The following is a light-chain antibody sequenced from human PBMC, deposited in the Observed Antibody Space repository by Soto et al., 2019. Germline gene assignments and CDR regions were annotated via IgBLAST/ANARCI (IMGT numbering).Light chain of an antibody. CDR1: QSVSSNY. J-gene: IGKJ4*01. CDR2: SAF. Sequence: EIVLTQSPGTLSLSPGERGTLSCRASQSVSSNYLAWYQQKPGQAPRLLIYSAFSRATGIPDRFSGSGSGTDFTLTISSLQPEDFATYYCQQANSFPLTFGGGTKVEIK. CDR3: QQANSFPLT. V-gene: IGKV3-20*01.